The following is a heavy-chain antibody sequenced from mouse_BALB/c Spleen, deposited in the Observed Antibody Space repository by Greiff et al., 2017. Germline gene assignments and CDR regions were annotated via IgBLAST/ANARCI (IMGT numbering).Heavy chain of an antibody. V-gene: IGHV1-39*01. Sequence: EVQLKESGPELEKPGASVKISCKASGYSFTGYNMNWVKQSNGKSLEWIGNIDPYYGGTSYNQKFKGKATLTVAKSSSTAYMQLKRLTSEDSAVYYCARRGNYPWFAYWGQGTLVTVSA. CDR3: ARRGNYPWFAY. J-gene: IGHJ3*01. CDR2: IDPYYGGT. D-gene: IGHD2-1*01. CDR1: GYSFTGYN.